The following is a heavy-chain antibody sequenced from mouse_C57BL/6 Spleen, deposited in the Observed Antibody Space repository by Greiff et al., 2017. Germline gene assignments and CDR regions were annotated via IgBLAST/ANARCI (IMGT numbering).Heavy chain of an antibody. Sequence: QVQLQQPGPELVKPGASVKLSCKASGYTFTSYCMHWVKQSPGQGLEWIGDINPSNGGTNYNEKFKSKATLTVDKSSSAAYMELSSLTSEDAAVYYCARGKGASKYFDYWGQGTTVTVSS. CDR2: INPSNGGT. D-gene: IGHD6-2*01. V-gene: IGHV1-53*01. CDR1: GYTFTSYC. CDR3: ARGKGASKYFDY. J-gene: IGHJ2*01.